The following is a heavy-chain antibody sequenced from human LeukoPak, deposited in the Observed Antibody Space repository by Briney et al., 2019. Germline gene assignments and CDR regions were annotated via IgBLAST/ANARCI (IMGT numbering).Heavy chain of an antibody. CDR1: GFTFSNYA. J-gene: IGHJ6*02. V-gene: IGHV4-34*01. CDR3: ARRRFTFRAKSPYGMDV. D-gene: IGHD3-10*01. Sequence: GSLRLSCAASGFTFSNYAMSWVRQPPGKGLEWIGEINHSGSTNYNPSLKSRVTISVDTSKNQFSLKLSSVTAADTAVYYCARRRFTFRAKSPYGMDVWGQGTTVTVSS. CDR2: INHSGST.